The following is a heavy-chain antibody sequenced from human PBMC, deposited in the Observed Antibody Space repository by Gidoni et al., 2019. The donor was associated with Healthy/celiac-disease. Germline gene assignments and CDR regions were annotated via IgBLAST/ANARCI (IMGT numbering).Heavy chain of an antibody. D-gene: IGHD3-10*01. CDR1: GGSISSSSYY. CDR3: ARDEHGSGSYSREYNWFDP. CDR2: IYYSGST. Sequence: QLQLQESGPGLVKPSETLSLTCTVSGGSISSSSYYWGWIRQPPGKGLEWIGSIYYSGSTYYNPSLKSRVTISVDTSKNQFSLKLSSVTAADTAVYYCARDEHGSGSYSREYNWFDPWGQGTLVTVSS. J-gene: IGHJ5*02. V-gene: IGHV4-39*07.